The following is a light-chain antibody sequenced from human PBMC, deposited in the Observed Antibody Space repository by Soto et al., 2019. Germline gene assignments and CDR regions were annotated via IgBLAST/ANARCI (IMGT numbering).Light chain of an antibody. Sequence: EIVMTQSPATLSVSPGERATLSCRASQSVGSNLAWYQQKPGQAPRLLLYGASTRATGIPARFSGSGSGTECTLSISSLQSEDFAIYFCQQYNNWPPDRTFGQGTKVEIK. CDR1: QSVGSN. CDR3: QQYNNWPPDRT. V-gene: IGKV3-15*01. J-gene: IGKJ1*01. CDR2: GAS.